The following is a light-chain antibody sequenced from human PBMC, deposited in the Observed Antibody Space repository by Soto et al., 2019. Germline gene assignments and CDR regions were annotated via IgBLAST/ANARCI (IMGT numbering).Light chain of an antibody. Sequence: EIVLTQSPGTLSLSPRERATLTCRASQSVTSSYLAWYQQKPGQAPRLLMYGASSRATGIPDRFSGSGSGTDFTLTIIRLEPEDFAVYYCQQYGSSPLTFGPGTKVDIK. CDR2: GAS. CDR1: QSVTSSY. J-gene: IGKJ3*01. CDR3: QQYGSSPLT. V-gene: IGKV3-20*01.